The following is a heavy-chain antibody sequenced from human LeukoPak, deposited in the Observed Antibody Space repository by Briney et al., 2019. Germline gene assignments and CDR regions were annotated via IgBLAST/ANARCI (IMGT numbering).Heavy chain of an antibody. CDR2: ISYDGNAK. CDR1: GFTFSSHS. D-gene: IGHD1-26*01. CDR3: ARERQNHSGNCFDC. J-gene: IGHJ5*01. V-gene: IGHV3-30-3*01. Sequence: GGSLRLSCAASGFTFSSHSMHWVRQAPGRGLEWVAVISYDGNAKNHADSVKGRFTISRDNSKNTLFLQMNSLRADDTAVYYCARERQNHSGNCFDCWGQGTLVTVSS.